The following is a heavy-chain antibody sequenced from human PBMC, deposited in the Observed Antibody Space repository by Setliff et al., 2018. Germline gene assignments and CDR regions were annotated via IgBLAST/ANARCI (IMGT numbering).Heavy chain of an antibody. J-gene: IGHJ4*02. CDR2: GSTGKT. D-gene: IGHD5-18*01. CDR1: GFSFSDYA. Sequence: GGSLRLSCAASGFSFSDYAMSWVRQAPRKGLEWVSGGSTGKTDYADSVKGRFTMSRDSSTNTLYLQMNSLRGADTAVYYCAKDLSSNTAASYFFDLWGQGTQVTVSS. V-gene: IGHV3-23*01. CDR3: AKDLSSNTAASYFFDL.